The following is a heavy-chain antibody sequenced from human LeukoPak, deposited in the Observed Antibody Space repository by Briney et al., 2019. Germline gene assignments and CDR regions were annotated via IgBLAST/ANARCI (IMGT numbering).Heavy chain of an antibody. Sequence: PGGSLRLSCAASGFTFSSYGMHWVRQAPGKGLEWVAVISYDGSNKYYADSVKGRFTISRDNSKNTLYLQMNSLRAEDTAVYYCAKAFRYGDYEDYFDYWGQGTLVTVSS. CDR3: AKAFRYGDYEDYFDY. CDR2: ISYDGSNK. V-gene: IGHV3-30*18. CDR1: GFTFSSYG. D-gene: IGHD4-17*01. J-gene: IGHJ4*02.